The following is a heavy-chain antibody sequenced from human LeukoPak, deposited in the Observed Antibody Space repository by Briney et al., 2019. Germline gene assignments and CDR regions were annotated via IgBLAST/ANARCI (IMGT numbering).Heavy chain of an antibody. CDR3: ARQAVVVVAATPSSGWFDP. J-gene: IGHJ5*02. V-gene: IGHV4-39*01. CDR1: GGSISSSSYY. CDR2: IYYSGST. D-gene: IGHD2-15*01. Sequence: SETLSLTCTVSGGSISSSSYYWGWIRQPPGKGLEWIGSIYYSGSTYYNPSLKSRVTISVDTSKNQFSLKLSSVTAADTAVYCCARQAVVVVAATPSSGWFDPWGQGTLVTVSS.